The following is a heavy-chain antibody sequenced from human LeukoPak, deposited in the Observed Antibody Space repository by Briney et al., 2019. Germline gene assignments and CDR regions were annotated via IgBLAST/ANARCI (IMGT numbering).Heavy chain of an antibody. Sequence: ASVKVSCKVSGYTLTELSMHWVRQAPGKGLEWMGGFDPEDGETIYAQKFQGRVTMTEDTSTDTAYMELSSLRSEDTAAYYCATERGAYSYGYAPTYYYYGMDVWGQGTTVTVSS. V-gene: IGHV1-24*01. J-gene: IGHJ6*02. CDR1: GYTLTELS. CDR3: ATERGAYSYGYAPTYYYYGMDV. CDR2: FDPEDGET. D-gene: IGHD5-18*01.